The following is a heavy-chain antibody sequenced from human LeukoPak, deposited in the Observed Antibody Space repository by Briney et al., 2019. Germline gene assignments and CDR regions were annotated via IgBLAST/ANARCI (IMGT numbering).Heavy chain of an antibody. CDR3: ARDPYCSSTSCYLDY. J-gene: IGHJ4*02. CDR1: GFTFSSYE. CDR2: ISGSGSTT. Sequence: GGSLRLSCAASGFTFSSYEMNWVRQVPGKGLEWASYISGSGSTTYYADSVKGRFTISRDNAKNSLYLQMNSLRAEDTAVYYCARDPYCSSTSCYLDYWGQGTLVT. D-gene: IGHD2-2*01. V-gene: IGHV3-48*03.